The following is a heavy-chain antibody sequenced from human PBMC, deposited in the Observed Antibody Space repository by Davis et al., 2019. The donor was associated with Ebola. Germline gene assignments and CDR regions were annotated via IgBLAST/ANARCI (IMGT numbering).Heavy chain of an antibody. CDR3: AKAGYYFDSSGYFDY. V-gene: IGHV3-23*01. D-gene: IGHD3-22*01. J-gene: IGHJ4*02. CDR1: GFTFSNYW. CDR2: ISASGATT. Sequence: GESLKISCAASGFTFSNYWMSWVRQAPGKGLEWVSAISASGATTYYADSVKGRFTISRDNSKDTLYLQMNSLRADDTAVYYCAKAGYYFDSSGYFDYWGQGTLVTVSS.